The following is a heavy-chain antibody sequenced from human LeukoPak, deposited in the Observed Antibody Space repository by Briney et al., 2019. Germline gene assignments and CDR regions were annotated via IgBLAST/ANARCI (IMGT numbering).Heavy chain of an antibody. D-gene: IGHD4-23*01. CDR1: GYSISSGYY. CDR3: ARDTATTVVTPGGVFDY. J-gene: IGHJ4*02. CDR2: IYHSGST. V-gene: IGHV4-38-2*02. Sequence: SETLSLTCTVSGYSISSGYYWGWIRQPPGKGLEWIGSIYHSGSTYFNPSLKSRVTISVDTSKKQFSLKLISVTAADTAGYCCARDTATTVVTPGGVFDYWGQGTLLTVSS.